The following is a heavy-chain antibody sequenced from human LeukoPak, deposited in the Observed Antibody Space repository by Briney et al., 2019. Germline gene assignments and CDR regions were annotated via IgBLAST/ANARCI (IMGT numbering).Heavy chain of an antibody. CDR2: IGSSSSYI. CDR3: ARDGGARGFWSGYRNFDY. D-gene: IGHD3-3*01. J-gene: IGHJ4*02. CDR1: GFTFSSYS. V-gene: IGHV3-21*01. Sequence: GGSLRLSCAASGFTFSSYSMNWVRQAPGKGLEWVSSIGSSSSYIYYADSVKGRFTISRDNAKNSLYLQMNSLRAEDTAVYYCARDGGARGFWSGYRNFDYWGQGTLVTVSS.